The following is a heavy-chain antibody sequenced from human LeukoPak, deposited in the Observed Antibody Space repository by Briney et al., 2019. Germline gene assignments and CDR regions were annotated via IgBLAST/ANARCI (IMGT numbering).Heavy chain of an antibody. Sequence: TSVKVSCETSGYTFTAYYIHWVRQAPGQGLEWMGWINPNSGGTYYAQKFQGRVSMTRDTSIRSVYMELSGLKSDDTAVYYCMRGVINITPQFDYWGQGTLVAVSS. CDR1: GYTFTAYY. CDR2: INPNSGGT. D-gene: IGHD3-3*01. J-gene: IGHJ4*02. V-gene: IGHV1-2*02. CDR3: MRGVINITPQFDY.